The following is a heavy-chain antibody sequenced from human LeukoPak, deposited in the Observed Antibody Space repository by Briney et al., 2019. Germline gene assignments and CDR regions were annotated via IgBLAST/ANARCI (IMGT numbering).Heavy chain of an antibody. D-gene: IGHD2-2*02. CDR2: INHSGST. V-gene: IGHV4-34*01. J-gene: IGHJ4*02. Sequence: SETLSLTCAVYGGSFSGYYWSWTRQPPGKGLEWIGEINHSGSTNYNPSLKSRVTISVDTSKNQFSLKLSSVTAADTAVYYCARDCSSTSCYTGTFDYWGQGTLVTVSS. CDR3: ARDCSSTSCYTGTFDY. CDR1: GGSFSGYY.